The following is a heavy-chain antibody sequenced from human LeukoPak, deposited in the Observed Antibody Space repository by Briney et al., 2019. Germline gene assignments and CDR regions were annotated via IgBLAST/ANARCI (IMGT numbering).Heavy chain of an antibody. Sequence: ASVKVSCKASGYTFTGYYMHWVRQAPGQGLEWMGWINPNSGGTNYAQKFQGWVTMTRDTSISTAYMELSRLRSDDTAVYYCARDVATYYYGSGSYTPYGYFDLWGRGTLVTVSS. CDR2: INPNSGGT. D-gene: IGHD3-10*01. V-gene: IGHV1-2*04. J-gene: IGHJ2*01. CDR3: ARDVATYYYGSGSYTPYGYFDL. CDR1: GYTFTGYY.